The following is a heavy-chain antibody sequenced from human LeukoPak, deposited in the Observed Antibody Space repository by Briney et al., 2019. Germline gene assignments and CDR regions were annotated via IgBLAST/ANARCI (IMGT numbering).Heavy chain of an antibody. V-gene: IGHV3-74*01. D-gene: IGHD6-13*01. CDR2: IKSDGSST. J-gene: IGHJ4*02. CDR1: GFTFSNYW. Sequence: GGSLRLSCAASGFTFSNYWMHWVRQAPGKGPVWVSRIKSDGSSTRFADSVQGRFTISRDNGKNTLYLQMHSLRAEDTAVYYCARGGDSSNWYPGYFEYWGQGALVTVSS. CDR3: ARGGDSSNWYPGYFEY.